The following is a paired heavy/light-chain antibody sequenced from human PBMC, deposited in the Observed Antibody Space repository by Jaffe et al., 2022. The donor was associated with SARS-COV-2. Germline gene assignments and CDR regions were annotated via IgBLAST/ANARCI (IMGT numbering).Light chain of an antibody. CDR3: SSYAGSNILYV. J-gene: IGLJ1*01. V-gene: IGLV2-8*01. Sequence: QSALTQPPSASGSPGQSVTISCIGTSSDVGTYNYVSWYQHHPGKAPKLMIYEVSKRPSGVPDRFSGSKSGNTASLTVSGLQAEDEADYYCSSYAGSNILYVFGTGTKVTVL. CDR1: SSDVGTYNY. CDR2: EVS.
Heavy chain of an antibody. Sequence: EVQLVESGGGLVQPGGSLRLSCAASGFTFSTYWMTWVRQAPGKGLEWVADIKEDGSAKFYVDSVKGRFTISRDNAKNTLYLQMNSLRAEDTALYYCARNWAWGAFDIWGQGTMVTVSS. J-gene: IGHJ3*02. CDR3: ARNWAWGAFDI. CDR1: GFTFSTYW. D-gene: IGHD3-16*01. CDR2: IKEDGSAK. V-gene: IGHV3-7*01.